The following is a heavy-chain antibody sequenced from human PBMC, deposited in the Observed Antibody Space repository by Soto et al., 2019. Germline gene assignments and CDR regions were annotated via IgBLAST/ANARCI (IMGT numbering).Heavy chain of an antibody. CDR1: GYSFTSYW. D-gene: IGHD3-10*01. CDR3: ARLAPTMVRGGHYGMDV. CDR2: IDPSDSYT. Sequence: GESLKISCKGSGYSFTSYWISWVRQMPGKGLEWMGRIDPSDSYTNYSPSFQGHVTISADKSISTAYLQWSSLKASDTAIYYCARLAPTMVRGGHYGMDVWGQGTTVTVSS. J-gene: IGHJ6*02. V-gene: IGHV5-10-1*01.